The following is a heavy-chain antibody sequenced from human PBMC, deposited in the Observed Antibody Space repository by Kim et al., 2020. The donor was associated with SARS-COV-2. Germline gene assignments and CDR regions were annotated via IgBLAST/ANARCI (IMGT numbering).Heavy chain of an antibody. CDR2: ISGSGGST. CDR1: GFTFSSYA. V-gene: IGHV3-23*01. Sequence: PGGSLRLSCAASGFTFSSYAMSWVRQAPGKGLEWVSAISGSGGSTYYADSVKGRFTISRDNSKNTLYLQMNSLRAEDTAVYYCATQLRFLEWLLLPEYFQHWGQGTLVTVSS. CDR3: ATQLRFLEWLLLPEYFQH. D-gene: IGHD3-3*01. J-gene: IGHJ1*01.